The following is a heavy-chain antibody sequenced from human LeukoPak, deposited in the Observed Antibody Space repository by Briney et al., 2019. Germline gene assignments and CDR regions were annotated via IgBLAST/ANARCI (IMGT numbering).Heavy chain of an antibody. Sequence: SQTLSLTCAVSGGSISSGGYSWSWIRQPPGKGLEWIGYIYHSGSTYYNPSLKSRVTISVDRSKNQFSLKLSSVTAADTAVHYCARGPTVPWFDPWGQGTLVTVSS. D-gene: IGHD4-17*01. J-gene: IGHJ5*02. CDR1: GGSISSGGYS. CDR3: ARGPTVPWFDP. V-gene: IGHV4-30-2*01. CDR2: IYHSGST.